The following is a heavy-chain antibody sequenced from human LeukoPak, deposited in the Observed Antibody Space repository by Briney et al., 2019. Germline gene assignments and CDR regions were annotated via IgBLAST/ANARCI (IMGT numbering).Heavy chain of an antibody. D-gene: IGHD4-17*01. Sequence: GGSLRLSCAASGFTFSSYGMHWVRQAPGKGLEWVAFIRYDGSNKYYADSVKGRFTISRDNSKNTLYLQMNSLRAEDTAVYYCARGVYGDSHFDYWGQGTLVTVSS. CDR2: IRYDGSNK. V-gene: IGHV3-30*02. J-gene: IGHJ4*02. CDR3: ARGVYGDSHFDY. CDR1: GFTFSSYG.